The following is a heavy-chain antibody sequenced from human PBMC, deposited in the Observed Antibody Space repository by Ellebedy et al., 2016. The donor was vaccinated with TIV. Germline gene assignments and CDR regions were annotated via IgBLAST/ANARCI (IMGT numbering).Heavy chain of an antibody. J-gene: IGHJ6*02. CDR2: ISSNGRYT. CDR3: AGGGGWIMDV. D-gene: IGHD6-19*01. CDR1: GFSLSDFH. Sequence: GESLKISCEASGFSLSDFHMSWIRQAPGKGLEWLSYISSNGRYTQYSDSVRGRLTISRDNTKNSLYLQMNSLRAEDTAVYYCAGGGGWIMDVWGQGTTVTVSS. V-gene: IGHV3-11*05.